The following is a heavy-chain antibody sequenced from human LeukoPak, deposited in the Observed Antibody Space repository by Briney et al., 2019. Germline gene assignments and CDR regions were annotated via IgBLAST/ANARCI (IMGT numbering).Heavy chain of an antibody. CDR3: ARAPSGCGGTCPSDH. J-gene: IGHJ4*02. Sequence: SASLSPTLAVAAASVSSTYWTSIRQPPRKGLEWIGYISYIGSTNYNPSLKSRVTIAIDTSKNQFSLKLSSVTAADTAVYYCARAPSGCGGTCPSDHWGPGTLVTVSS. V-gene: IGHV4-59*02. D-gene: IGHD2-15*01. CDR1: AASVSSTY. CDR2: ISYIGST.